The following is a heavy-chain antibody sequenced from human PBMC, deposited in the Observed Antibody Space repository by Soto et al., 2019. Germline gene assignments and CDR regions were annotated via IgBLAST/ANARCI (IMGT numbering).Heavy chain of an antibody. CDR2: IYYSGST. V-gene: IGHV4-39*01. Sequence: SETLSLTCTVSGGSISSSSYYWGCIRQPPWQGLEWIVSIYYSGSTYYNPSLKSRFTISVDTSKNQFSLQLSSVTAADTALYYCASIYYYDSSGYLWGAFDIWAQGTMVTV. D-gene: IGHD3-22*01. J-gene: IGHJ3*02. CDR3: ASIYYYDSSGYLWGAFDI. CDR1: GGSISSSSYY.